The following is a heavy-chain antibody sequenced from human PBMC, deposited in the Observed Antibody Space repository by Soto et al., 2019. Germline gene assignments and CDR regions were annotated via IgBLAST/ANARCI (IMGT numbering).Heavy chain of an antibody. CDR2: ISSSSSYT. V-gene: IGHV3-11*06. CDR1: GFTFSYYY. CDR3: ASWTTVTLNY. Sequence: GGSLRLSCAASGFTFSYYYMSWIRQAPGKGLEWVSYISSSSSYTNYADSVKGRFTISRDNAKNSLYLQMNSLRAEDTAVYYCASWTTVTLNYWGQGTLVTVSS. D-gene: IGHD4-4*01. J-gene: IGHJ4*02.